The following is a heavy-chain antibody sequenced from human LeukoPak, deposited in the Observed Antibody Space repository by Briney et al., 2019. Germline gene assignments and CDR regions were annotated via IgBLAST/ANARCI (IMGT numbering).Heavy chain of an antibody. J-gene: IGHJ6*03. V-gene: IGHV1-8*01. Sequence: GASVKVSCKASGYTFTSFDINWVRQATGQGLEWMGWMNPNSGNTGYAQKFQGRVTMTRNTSISTAYMGLSSLRSEDTAVYYCARGSGNSGSYYMDVWGKGTTVTISS. CDR3: ARGSGNSGSYYMDV. CDR1: GYTFTSFD. D-gene: IGHD1-26*01. CDR2: MNPNSGNT.